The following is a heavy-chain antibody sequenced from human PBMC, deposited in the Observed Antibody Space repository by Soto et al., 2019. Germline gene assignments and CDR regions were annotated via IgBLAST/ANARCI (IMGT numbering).Heavy chain of an antibody. CDR2: INPNSGGT. Sequence: ASVKVSCKASGYTFTGYYMHWVRQAPGQGLEWMGWINPNSGGTNYAQKFQGRVTMTRDTSISTAYMELSRLRSDDTAVYYCARDRLQWLRQPYYYYGMDVWGQGTTVTV. CDR3: ARDRLQWLRQPYYYYGMDV. V-gene: IGHV1-2*02. CDR1: GYTFTGYY. D-gene: IGHD5-12*01. J-gene: IGHJ6*02.